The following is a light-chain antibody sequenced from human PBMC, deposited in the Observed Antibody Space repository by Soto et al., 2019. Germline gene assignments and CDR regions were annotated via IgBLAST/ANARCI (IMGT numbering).Light chain of an antibody. CDR2: AAS. CDR3: QQYNTYSLLT. Sequence: AIQMTQSPSSLSASVGDRVTITCRASQGIGNDLGWYQQKPGKAPKLLIYAASTLQSGVPSRFSGSGSGTEFTLTISSLQPDDFATYYCQQYNTYSLLTFGGGTKVDIK. CDR1: QGIGND. V-gene: IGKV1-6*01. J-gene: IGKJ4*01.